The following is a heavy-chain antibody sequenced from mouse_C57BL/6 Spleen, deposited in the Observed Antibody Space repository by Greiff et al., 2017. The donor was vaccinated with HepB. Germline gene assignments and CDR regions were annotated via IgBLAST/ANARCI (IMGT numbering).Heavy chain of an antibody. J-gene: IGHJ2*01. CDR2: IHPSDSDT. V-gene: IGHV1-74*01. CDR3: AYIADGYYYFDY. D-gene: IGHD2-3*01. Sequence: QVQLQPPGADLVKPGASVKLSCKASCYTFTSYWLHWVKQRPGQGLEWIGRIHPSDSDTNYNQKFKGKATLTVDKSSSTAYMQLSSLTSEDSAVYYCAYIADGYYYFDYWGQGTTLTVSS. CDR1: CYTFTSYW.